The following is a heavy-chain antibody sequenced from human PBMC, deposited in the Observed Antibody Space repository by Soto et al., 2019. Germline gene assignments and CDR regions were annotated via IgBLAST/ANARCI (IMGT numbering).Heavy chain of an antibody. CDR1: GGSISSGGSS. CDR2: IYHSGST. CDR3: ARAGDSSGPVALGY. Sequence: SETLSLTCAVSGGSISSGGSSWSWIRQPPGKGLEWIGYIYHSGSTYYNPSLKSRVTISVDRSKNQFSLKLSSVTAADTAVYYCARAGDSSGPVALGYWGQGTLVPVSS. D-gene: IGHD6-19*01. V-gene: IGHV4-30-2*01. J-gene: IGHJ4*02.